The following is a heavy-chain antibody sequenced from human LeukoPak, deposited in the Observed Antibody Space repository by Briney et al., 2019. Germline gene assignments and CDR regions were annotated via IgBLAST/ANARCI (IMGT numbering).Heavy chain of an antibody. D-gene: IGHD4-23*01. CDR3: ARGGRNSEHYFDY. J-gene: IGHJ4*02. V-gene: IGHV4-39*07. CDR2: TNHSGST. Sequence: SETLSLTCTVSGGSISSSSYYWGWIRQPPGKGLEWIGETNHSGSTNYNPSLKSRVTISVDTSKNQFSLKLSSVTAADTAVYYCARGGRNSEHYFDYWGQGTLVTVSS. CDR1: GGSISSSSYY.